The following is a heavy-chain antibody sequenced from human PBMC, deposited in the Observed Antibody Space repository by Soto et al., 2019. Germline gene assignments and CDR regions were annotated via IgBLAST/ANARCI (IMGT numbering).Heavy chain of an antibody. V-gene: IGHV3-73*01. CDR3: ARGQQAAIGDYYYHGLDV. J-gene: IGHJ6*02. Sequence: GSLRLSCAASGFIFSGSAIHWVRQAPGKGLEGVGRIRRRANNYATSSVASLRGRFTFFRDDSKNMAYLQMNTLKTEDTAIYYCARGQQAAIGDYYYHGLDVWGQGTSVTVSS. D-gene: IGHD3-10*01. CDR1: GFIFSGSA. CDR2: IRRRANNYAT.